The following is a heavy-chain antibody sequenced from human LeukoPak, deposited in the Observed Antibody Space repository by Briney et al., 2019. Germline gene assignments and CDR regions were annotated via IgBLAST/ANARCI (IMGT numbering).Heavy chain of an antibody. V-gene: IGHV4-34*01. D-gene: IGHD3-22*01. Sequence: KPSETLSLTCAVYGGSFSGYYWSWIRQPPGKGLEWIGEINHSGSTNYNPSLKSRVTISVDTSKNQFSLKLSSVTAADTAVYYCASYYDSSGYYYLGAFDIWGQGTMVTVSS. J-gene: IGHJ3*02. CDR2: INHSGST. CDR1: GGSFSGYY. CDR3: ASYYDSSGYYYLGAFDI.